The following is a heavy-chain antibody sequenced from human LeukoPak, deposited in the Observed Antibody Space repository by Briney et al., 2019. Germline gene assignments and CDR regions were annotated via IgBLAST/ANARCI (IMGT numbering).Heavy chain of an antibody. Sequence: SVKVSCKASGGTFSSYAISWVRQAPGQGLEWMGRIIPILGIANYAQKFQGRVTITADKSTSTAYMELSSLRSEDTAVYYCAKGNWNSYPGWFDPWGQGTLVTVSS. V-gene: IGHV1-69*04. J-gene: IGHJ5*02. D-gene: IGHD1-1*01. CDR3: AKGNWNSYPGWFDP. CDR1: GGTFSSYA. CDR2: IIPILGIA.